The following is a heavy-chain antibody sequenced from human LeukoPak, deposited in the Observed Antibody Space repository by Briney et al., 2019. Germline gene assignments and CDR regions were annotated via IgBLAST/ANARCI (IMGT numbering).Heavy chain of an antibody. V-gene: IGHV3-20*04. D-gene: IGHD2-2*01. CDR2: INSNGDNT. CDR3: VRDNAGSQGWFDS. CDR1: GFFFDDYG. Sequence: GGSLRLSCAASGFFFDDYGMSWVRQAPGKGLEWVSRINSNGDNTHYADSVKGRFTISRDNSKNTLYLQMNSLRTEDTAIYYCVRDNAGSQGWFDSWGQGTLVTVSS. J-gene: IGHJ5*01.